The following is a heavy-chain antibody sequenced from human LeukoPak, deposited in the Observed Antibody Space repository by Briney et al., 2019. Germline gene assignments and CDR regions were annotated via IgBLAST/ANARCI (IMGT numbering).Heavy chain of an antibody. Sequence: SETLSLTCTVSGGSISSYYWSWIRQPPGKGLEWIGYIFYSGSTNYNPSLKSRVTISVDTFKNQFSLKLSSVTAADTAVYYCASLDYDILTGRPLGFDYWGQGTLVTVSS. CDR3: ASLDYDILTGRPLGFDY. D-gene: IGHD3-9*01. J-gene: IGHJ4*02. V-gene: IGHV4-59*08. CDR1: GGSISSYY. CDR2: IFYSGST.